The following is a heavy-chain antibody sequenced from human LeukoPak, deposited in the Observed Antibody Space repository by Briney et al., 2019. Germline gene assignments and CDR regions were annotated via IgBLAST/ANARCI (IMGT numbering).Heavy chain of an antibody. CDR2: IYSGGST. CDR3: ARVLDCSSTSCSFEGYAFDI. Sequence: PGGSLRLSCAASGFTVSSNYMSWVRQAPGKGLEWVSVIYSGGSTYYADSVKGRFTISRDNSKNTLYLQMNSLRAEDTAVYYCARVLDCSSTSCSFEGYAFDIWGQGTMVTVSS. D-gene: IGHD2-2*01. V-gene: IGHV3-66*01. CDR1: GFTVSSNY. J-gene: IGHJ3*02.